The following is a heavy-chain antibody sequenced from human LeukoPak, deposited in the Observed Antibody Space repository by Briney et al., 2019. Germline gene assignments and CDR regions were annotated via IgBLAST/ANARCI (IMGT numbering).Heavy chain of an antibody. CDR1: GFTFSTYG. J-gene: IGHJ4*02. CDR3: ARVGTQQWLLYVGVY. V-gene: IGHV3-30*02. CDR2: TWREGSDK. Sequence: GGSLRLSCAASGFTFSTYGMLWVRQAPGKGLEWVALTWREGSDKYADSVKGRFAISRDNSKNTLFLQMNSLRPEDTAVYYCARVGTQQWLLYVGVYWGQGTLVTVSS. D-gene: IGHD6-19*01.